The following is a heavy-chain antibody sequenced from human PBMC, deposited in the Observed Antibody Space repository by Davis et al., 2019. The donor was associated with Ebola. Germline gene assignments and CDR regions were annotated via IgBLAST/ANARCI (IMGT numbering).Heavy chain of an antibody. CDR3: ASQINWNYDLGGYYYYYGMDV. V-gene: IGHV1-8*01. CDR1: GYTFTSYD. J-gene: IGHJ6*04. Sequence: ASVTVSCKASGYTFTSYDINWVRQATGQGLEWMGWMNPNSGNTGYAQKFQGRVTMTRNTSISTAYMELSSLRSEDTAVYYCASQINWNYDLGGYYYYYGMDVWGKGTTVTVSS. CDR2: MNPNSGNT. D-gene: IGHD1-7*01.